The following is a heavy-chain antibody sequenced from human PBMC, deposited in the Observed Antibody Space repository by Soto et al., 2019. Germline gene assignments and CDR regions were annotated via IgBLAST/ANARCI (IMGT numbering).Heavy chain of an antibody. J-gene: IGHJ4*02. D-gene: IGHD6-6*01. CDR1: GDSISRSSFY. CDR2: VYFTGST. Sequence: SETLSLTCTVSGDSISRSSFYWGWIRQPPGKGLECIGIVYFTGSTNYNPSLKSRVTMSVDTSKNQFSLKLSSVTAADTAVYYCARTISSSSSAYFDYWGQGTLVTVSS. CDR3: ARTISSSSSAYFDY. V-gene: IGHV4-39*01.